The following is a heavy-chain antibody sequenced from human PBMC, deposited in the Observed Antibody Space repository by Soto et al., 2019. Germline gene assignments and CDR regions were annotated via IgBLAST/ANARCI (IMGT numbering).Heavy chain of an antibody. CDR3: AKDRMGAGIRGYFDY. V-gene: IGHV3-30*18. CDR1: GFTFSGYG. CDR2: ISYDGSNK. J-gene: IGHJ4*02. Sequence: QVQLVASGGGVVQPGRSLRLSCAGTGFTFSGYGMHWVRQAPGKGLEWLAVISYDGSNKYYADSVKGRFTISRDNSKNTLYLQMDSLRAEDTAVYYCAKDRMGAGIRGYFDYWGQGTLVTVSS. D-gene: IGHD3-10*01.